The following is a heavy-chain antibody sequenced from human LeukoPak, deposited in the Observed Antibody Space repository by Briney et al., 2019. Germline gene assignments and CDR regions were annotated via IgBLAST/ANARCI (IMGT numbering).Heavy chain of an antibody. D-gene: IGHD6-25*01. Sequence: GGSLRLSCAASGFTFASYWMHWVRQAPGKGLVWVSRINSDGSTTNYADSVKGRFTISRDNARTTLYLQMNSLRDEDTAVNYRVSPGLTHTAAAFDMWGRGTMVTVSS. CDR3: VSPGLTHTAAAFDM. CDR2: INSDGSTT. J-gene: IGHJ3*02. CDR1: GFTFASYW. V-gene: IGHV3-74*01.